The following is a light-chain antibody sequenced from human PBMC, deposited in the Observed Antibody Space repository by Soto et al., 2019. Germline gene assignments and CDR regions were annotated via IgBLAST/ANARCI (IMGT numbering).Light chain of an antibody. CDR2: SAS. V-gene: IGKV1-39*01. Sequence: DIQMTQSPSSLSASLGDRVTITCRASQSISTSLIWYQHKLGKAPNLLIYSASSLQSGVPSRFSGSGSGTDFTLTISSLQPEDFATYYFQQSYSAPPTFGQGTKVEI. CDR3: QQSYSAPPT. CDR1: QSISTS. J-gene: IGKJ1*01.